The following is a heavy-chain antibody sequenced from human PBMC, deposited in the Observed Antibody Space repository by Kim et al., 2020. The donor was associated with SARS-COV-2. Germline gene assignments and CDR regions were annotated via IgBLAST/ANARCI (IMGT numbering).Heavy chain of an antibody. CDR3: ARGSSSWNGAYFDH. CDR1: GGSISSYY. D-gene: IGHD6-13*01. CDR2: IYYSGST. J-gene: IGHJ4*02. V-gene: IGHV4-59*01. Sequence: SETLSLTCTVSGGSISSYYWSWIRQPPGKGLEWIGYIYYSGSTNYNPSLKSRVTISVDTSKNQFSLNFSSVTAADTAVYYCARGSSSWNGAYFDHWGQGTLVTVSS.